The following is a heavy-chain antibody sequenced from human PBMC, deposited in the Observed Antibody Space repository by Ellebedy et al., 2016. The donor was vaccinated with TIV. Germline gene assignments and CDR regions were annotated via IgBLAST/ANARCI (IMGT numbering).Heavy chain of an antibody. Sequence: PGGSLRPSCEGSGFSIGGHILDWVRQAPGKELEWVSAITRGSDYKYYGASVKGRFTISRDNAKNSVYLEMNSLRAEDPGVYFCARHTPASGPRYLDLWGRGTLVTVSS. CDR1: GFSIGGHI. V-gene: IGHV3-21*06. CDR2: ITRGSDYK. CDR3: ARHTPASGPRYLDL. J-gene: IGHJ2*01. D-gene: IGHD2-2*01.